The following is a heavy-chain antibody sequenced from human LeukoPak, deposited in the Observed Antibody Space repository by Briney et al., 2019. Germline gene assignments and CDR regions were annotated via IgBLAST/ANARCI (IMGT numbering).Heavy chain of an antibody. CDR2: ISVASIIP. CDR1: GFNFASYA. CDR3: AKARDFCSGGSCYLVPMDV. J-gene: IGHJ6*02. D-gene: IGHD2-15*01. V-gene: IGHV3-23*01. Sequence: GGSLRLSCAASGFNFASYAMTWVRQAPGKGLEWVSSISVASIIPHFADSVKGRFTISRDNSKGTLYLQMNSLRAEDTAVYYCAKARDFCSGGSCYLVPMDVRGQGSTVTVSS.